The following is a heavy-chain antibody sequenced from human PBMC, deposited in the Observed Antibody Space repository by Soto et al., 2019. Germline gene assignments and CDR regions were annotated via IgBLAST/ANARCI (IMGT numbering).Heavy chain of an antibody. CDR3: ARVLRGVVNWFDP. J-gene: IGHJ5*02. V-gene: IGHV1-18*01. CDR1: GDTFTNFG. D-gene: IGHD3-10*01. CDR2: IATYNSNK. Sequence: ASVKVSCKTSGDTFTNFGLIWVRQAPGQGLEWMGWIATYNSNKNYAQKFQGRLTLTTDTSTSTAYLELKSLEYDDTAVYYCARVLRGVVNWFDPWGQGTLVTVSS.